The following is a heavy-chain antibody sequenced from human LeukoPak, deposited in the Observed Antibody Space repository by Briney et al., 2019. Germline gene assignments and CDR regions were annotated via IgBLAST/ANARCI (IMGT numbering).Heavy chain of an antibody. CDR1: GFTISANF. V-gene: IGHV3-66*01. Sequence: GGSLRLSCAASGFTISANFMSWVRQAPGKGLEWVSIMYSVGSTFYADSVKGRFTISRDPSKDSLDLQMDSLRVDDTAVYYCARDLSGYSYGFGGDLWGQGTLVTVSS. CDR3: ARDLSGYSYGFGGDL. J-gene: IGHJ4*02. CDR2: MYSVGST. D-gene: IGHD5-18*01.